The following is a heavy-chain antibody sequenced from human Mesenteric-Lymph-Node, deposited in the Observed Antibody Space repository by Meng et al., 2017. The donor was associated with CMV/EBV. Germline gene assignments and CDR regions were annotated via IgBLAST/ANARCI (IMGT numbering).Heavy chain of an antibody. Sequence: SETLSLTCTVSGGSVGSGSYYWSWIRQPPGKGLEWIGYIYYSGSTNYIPSLKSRVTISVDTSKNQFSLKLSSVTAAETAVYYCATEEAARQYAFDIWGQGTMVTVSS. CDR2: IYYSGST. J-gene: IGHJ3*02. CDR1: GGSVGSGSYY. CDR3: ATEEAARQYAFDI. V-gene: IGHV4-61*01. D-gene: IGHD6-6*01.